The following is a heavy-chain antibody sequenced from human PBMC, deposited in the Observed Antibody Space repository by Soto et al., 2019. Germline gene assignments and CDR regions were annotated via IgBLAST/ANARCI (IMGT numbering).Heavy chain of an antibody. V-gene: IGHV4-30-2*01. CDR1: GGSISGTTYS. CDR3: ARGQGAAAGHSNFDY. CDR2: IYDSGNT. J-gene: IGHJ4*02. Sequence: QLQLQESGSGLVKPSQTLSLTCAVSGGSISGTTYSWSWIRQPPGKGREWIGYIYDSGNTYYNPSLKRQFSISVDGSKNQFSLKLSSVTAADTAVYYCARGQGAAAGHSNFDYWGQGALVTVSS. D-gene: IGHD6-13*01.